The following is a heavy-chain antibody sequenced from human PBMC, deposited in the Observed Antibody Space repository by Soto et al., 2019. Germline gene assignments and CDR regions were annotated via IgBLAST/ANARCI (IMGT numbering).Heavy chain of an antibody. J-gene: IGHJ4*02. D-gene: IGHD2-2*01. Sequence: QLQLQESGPGLVKPSETLSLTCTVSGGSISSSSYYWGWIRQPPGKGLEWIGSFYYSGSTSYDPSLKSRVTISVDTSKNQFSLKLSSVTAADTAVYYCAETGQLLWGHFDYWGQGTLVTVSS. V-gene: IGHV4-39*01. CDR3: AETGQLLWGHFDY. CDR2: FYYSGST. CDR1: GGSISSSSYY.